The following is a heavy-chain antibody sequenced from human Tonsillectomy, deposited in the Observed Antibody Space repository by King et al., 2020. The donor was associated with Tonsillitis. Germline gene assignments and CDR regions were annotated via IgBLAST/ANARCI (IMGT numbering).Heavy chain of an antibody. D-gene: IGHD2-15*01. V-gene: IGHV1-69*01. J-gene: IGHJ4*02. CDR1: GGTLISLA. Sequence: VQLVQSGAEVKKPGSSVKVSCKTSGGTLISLAISWFRQAPGQGIEWIGGIIPIFDTTNSAQKFQVRVTITEDGSTSTAYMELSSLRSEDTAIYYCARDLPIAATAYWGQGTLVTVSS. CDR2: IIPIFDTT. CDR3: ARDLPIAATAY.